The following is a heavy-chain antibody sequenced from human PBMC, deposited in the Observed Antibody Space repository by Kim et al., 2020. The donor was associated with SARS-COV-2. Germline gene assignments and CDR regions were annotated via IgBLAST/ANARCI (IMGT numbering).Heavy chain of an antibody. CDR2: INHSGST. D-gene: IGHD3-10*01. V-gene: IGHV4-34*01. CDR1: GGSFSGYY. J-gene: IGHJ6*01. Sequence: SETLSLTCAVYGGSFSGYYWSWIRQPPGKGLEWIGEINHSGSTNYNPSLKSRVTISVDTSKNQFSLKLSSVTAADTAVYYCARAKTMVRGVITYYYYGM. CDR3: ARAKTMVRGVITYYYYGM.